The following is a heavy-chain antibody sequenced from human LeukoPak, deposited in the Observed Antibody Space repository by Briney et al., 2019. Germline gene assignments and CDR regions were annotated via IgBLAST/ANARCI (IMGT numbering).Heavy chain of an antibody. J-gene: IGHJ6*03. D-gene: IGHD6-19*01. CDR1: GGSISGYY. V-gene: IGHV4-4*07. CDR3: ARAGSSGWGYMDV. Sequence: SETLSLTCTVSGGSISGYYWTWLREPAGKGLEWIGRIYSSGSTNYNPSLKSRVTLSVDTSENQFSLKLSSVTAADTAVYYCARAGSSGWGYMDVWGKGTTVTISS. CDR2: IYSSGST.